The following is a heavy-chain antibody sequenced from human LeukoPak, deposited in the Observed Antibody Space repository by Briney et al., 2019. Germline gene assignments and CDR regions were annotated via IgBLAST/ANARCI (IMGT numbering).Heavy chain of an antibody. V-gene: IGHV1-69*05. D-gene: IGHD6-13*01. Sequence: PVKVSCKASGGTFSSYAISWVRQAPGQGLEWMGGIIPIFGTANYAQKFQGRVTITTDESTSTAYMELSSLRSEDTAVYYCANGYSSSWYYYYMDVWGKGTTVTVSS. CDR3: ANGYSSSWYYYYMDV. CDR2: IIPIFGTA. J-gene: IGHJ6*03. CDR1: GGTFSSYA.